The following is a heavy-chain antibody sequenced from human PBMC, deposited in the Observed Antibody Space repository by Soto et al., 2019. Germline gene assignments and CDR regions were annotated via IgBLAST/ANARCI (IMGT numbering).Heavy chain of an antibody. Sequence: QAQLVQSGAEVKKPGASVKVSCETSGYTFNTYGISWVRQVPGQGPEWMGWISGYNGYTKYAQKFQGRVTMTTDTSTSTAYMDMRSLRSDDTAVYYCARPGTILGRNGMDVWGQGTTVIVSS. V-gene: IGHV1-18*04. CDR2: ISGYNGYT. J-gene: IGHJ6*02. D-gene: IGHD3-3*01. CDR3: ARPGTILGRNGMDV. CDR1: GYTFNTYG.